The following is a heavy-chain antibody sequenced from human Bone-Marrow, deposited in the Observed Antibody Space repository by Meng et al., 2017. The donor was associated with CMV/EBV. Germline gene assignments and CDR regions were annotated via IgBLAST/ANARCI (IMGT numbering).Heavy chain of an antibody. D-gene: IGHD6-13*01. CDR1: TFRRYA. V-gene: IGHV1-69*05. J-gene: IGHJ5*02. CDR3: ARGEGIAAAVPYNWFDP. CDR2: IIPIFGTA. Sequence: TFRRYAVSWVHKAPGQGLEWMGGIIPIFGTATYAQKFRGRVTITTDESTSTAYMELSSLRSEDTAVYYCARGEGIAAAVPYNWFDPWGQGTLVTVSS.